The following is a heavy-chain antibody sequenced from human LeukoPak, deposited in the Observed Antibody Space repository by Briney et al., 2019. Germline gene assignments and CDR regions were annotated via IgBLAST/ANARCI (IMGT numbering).Heavy chain of an antibody. D-gene: IGHD3-9*01. V-gene: IGHV4-39*02. CDR1: GVSISSSSYY. CDR2: IYSSGST. Sequence: SETLSLTCNVSGVSISSSSYYWGWIRQPPGKGLEWIGSIYSSGSTYYNSSLKSRVTISIDTSKNQVSLKMSSVTAADTAVYYRARESGRGYNWNYVLRYLDWSGYFDLWGRGTLVTVSS. CDR3: ARESGRGYNWNYVLRYLDWSGYFDL. J-gene: IGHJ2*01.